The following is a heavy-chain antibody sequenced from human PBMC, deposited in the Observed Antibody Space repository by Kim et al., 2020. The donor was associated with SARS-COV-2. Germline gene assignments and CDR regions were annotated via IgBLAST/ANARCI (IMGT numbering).Heavy chain of an antibody. CDR2: INHSGST. Sequence: SETLSLTCAVYGGSFSGYYWSWIRQPPGKGLEWIGEINHSGSTNYNPSLKSRVTISVDTSKNQFYLKQSSVTAADTAVYYCARGTRQWLVRGPYYYYMDVWGKGTTVTVSS. J-gene: IGHJ6*03. V-gene: IGHV4-34*01. D-gene: IGHD6-19*01. CDR3: ARGTRQWLVRGPYYYYMDV. CDR1: GGSFSGYY.